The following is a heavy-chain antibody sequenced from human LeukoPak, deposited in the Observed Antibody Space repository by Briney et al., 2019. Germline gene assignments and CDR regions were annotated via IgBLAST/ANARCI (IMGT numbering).Heavy chain of an antibody. CDR3: ARDRSPAPGRSYGRGHFDY. D-gene: IGHD5-18*01. CDR1: GYTFTAYY. CDR2: INPNSGGT. V-gene: IGHV1-2*02. J-gene: IGHJ4*02. Sequence: GAPVKVSCKASGYTFTAYYMHWVRQAPGQGLEWMGWINPNSGGTNYAQKFQGRVTMTRATSISTAYMDLNSLLSDDTAVYYCARDRSPAPGRSYGRGHFDYWGQGTLVTVSS.